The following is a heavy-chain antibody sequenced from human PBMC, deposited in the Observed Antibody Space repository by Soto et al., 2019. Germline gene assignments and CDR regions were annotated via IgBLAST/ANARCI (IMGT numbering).Heavy chain of an antibody. V-gene: IGHV1-69*08. J-gene: IGHJ4*02. CDR2: VIPILGAS. Sequence: QVQLVQSGAEVKKPGSSVKVSCKASADTFTGYTVTWVRQAPGQGLEWVGRVIPILGASNFAQKFQGRVTXSXDXXTATAYMVLTGLTSEDTAVYYCARSRGSYYSNFDSWGQGTLVTVSS. CDR3: ARSRGSYYSNFDS. CDR1: ADTFTGYT. D-gene: IGHD3-10*01.